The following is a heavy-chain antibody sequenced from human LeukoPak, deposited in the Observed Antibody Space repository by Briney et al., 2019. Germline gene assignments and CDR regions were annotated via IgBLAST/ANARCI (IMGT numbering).Heavy chain of an antibody. CDR3: ARDFIRCSYDVAFDI. V-gene: IGHV1-2*02. CDR2: INPNSGGT. D-gene: IGHD3-16*01. CDR1: GYTFTGYY. Sequence: GASVKVSCKASGYTFTGYYMNWVRQAPGQGLEWLGWINPNSGGTNYAQKFQGRVTMTRDTSISTAYMELSRLKSDDTAVYYCARDFIRCSYDVAFDIWGQGTVVTVSS. J-gene: IGHJ3*02.